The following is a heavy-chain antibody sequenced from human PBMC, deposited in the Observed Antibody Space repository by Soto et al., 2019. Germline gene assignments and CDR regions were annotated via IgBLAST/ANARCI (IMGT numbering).Heavy chain of an antibody. Sequence: QVQLVQSGAEVKKPGSSVKVSCKASGGTFSTYTLYWVRQAPGQGLEWMGGISPGIDIRDYAQKFQGRVTGTANEATRTVDLQLSTLIPADTALYFGRGGMVFGGSSYLNVWGKGTLFTVS. D-gene: IGHD2-15*01. CDR3: RGGMVFGGSSYLNV. V-gene: IGHV1-69*12. CDR2: ISPGIDIR. J-gene: IGHJ4*02. CDR1: GGTFSTYT.